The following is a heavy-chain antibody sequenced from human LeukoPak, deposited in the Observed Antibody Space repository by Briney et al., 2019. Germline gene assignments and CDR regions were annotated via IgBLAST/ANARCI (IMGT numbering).Heavy chain of an antibody. Sequence: GSSVKVSCKASGGTFSSYAMIWVRQAPGQGLEWMGTIIPILGIANYAQKFQGRVTITADKSTSTAYMELSSLRSEDTAVYYCARDQEGGHDYWGQGTLVTVSS. J-gene: IGHJ4*02. CDR3: ARDQEGGHDY. D-gene: IGHD6-25*01. CDR2: IIPILGIA. CDR1: GGTFSSYA. V-gene: IGHV1-69*04.